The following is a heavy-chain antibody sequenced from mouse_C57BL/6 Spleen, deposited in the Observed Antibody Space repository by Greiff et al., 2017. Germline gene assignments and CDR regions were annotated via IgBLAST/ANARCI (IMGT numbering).Heavy chain of an antibody. Sequence: QVQLQQSGAELVKPGASVKISCKASGYAFSSYWMNWVKQRPGKGLEWIGQIYPGDGDTNYNGKFKGKATLTADKSSSTAYMQLSGLTSEDSAVYFCARWGASTVGYFDVWGTGTTVTVSS. J-gene: IGHJ1*03. CDR1: GYAFSSYW. CDR2: IYPGDGDT. V-gene: IGHV1-80*01. CDR3: ARWGASTVGYFDV. D-gene: IGHD6-1*01.